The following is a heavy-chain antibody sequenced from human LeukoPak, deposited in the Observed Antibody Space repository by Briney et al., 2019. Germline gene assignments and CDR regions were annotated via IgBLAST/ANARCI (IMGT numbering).Heavy chain of an antibody. D-gene: IGHD3-10*01. CDR1: GGSISSSSYY. CDR2: IYYSGST. V-gene: IGHV4-39*07. Sequence: SETLSLTCTVSGGSISSSSYYWGWIRQPPGKGLEWIGSIYYSGSTYYNPSLKSRVTISVDTSKNQFSLKLSSVTAADTAVYYCARGGGSGSYFTTDYWGQGTLVTVSS. J-gene: IGHJ4*02. CDR3: ARGGGSGSYFTTDY.